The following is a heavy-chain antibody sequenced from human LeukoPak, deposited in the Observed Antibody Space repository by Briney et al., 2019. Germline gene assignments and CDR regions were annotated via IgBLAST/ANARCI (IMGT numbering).Heavy chain of an antibody. CDR3: ASCCSSSEYFYSMDV. V-gene: IGHV3-72*01. CDR2: IRNKANSDTT. Sequence: GGSLRLSCAASRFTFSDHYMDWVRQAPGKGLEWVGRIRNKANSDTTEYAASVKGRFTISRDDSNNSLYLQMNSLKTEDTAVYYCASCCSSSEYFYSMDVWGTGTTVTVSS. CDR1: RFTFSDHY. D-gene: IGHD2-2*01. J-gene: IGHJ6*03.